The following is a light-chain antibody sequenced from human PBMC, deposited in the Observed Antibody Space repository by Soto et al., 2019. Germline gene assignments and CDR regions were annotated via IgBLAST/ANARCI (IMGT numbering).Light chain of an antibody. V-gene: IGKV1-39*01. CDR3: KQSYSTQFS. Sequence: DIQMTQSPSSLAASVGDRVNITFRAGQNIFAYLNWYQQKPGKAHSLLIYAAYSLQSGVQSRFTGSGSGTDFSLTIRGMQPEDFATYYCKQSYSTQFSFGTGTTVDIK. J-gene: IGKJ3*01. CDR1: QNIFAY. CDR2: AAY.